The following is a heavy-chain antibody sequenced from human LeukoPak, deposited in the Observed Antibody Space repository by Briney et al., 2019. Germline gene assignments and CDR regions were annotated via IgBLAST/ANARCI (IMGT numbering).Heavy chain of an antibody. CDR2: IYYSGST. CDR1: GGSISSGGYY. J-gene: IGHJ4*02. V-gene: IGHV4-31*03. CDR3: ARALSLTSSFDC. Sequence: PSETLSLTCTVPGGSISSGGYYWSWIRQHPGKGLEWIGYIYYSGSTYYNPSLKSRVTISVDTSKNQFSLKLSSVTAADTAVYYCARALSLTSSFDCWGQGTLVTVSS. D-gene: IGHD2-2*01.